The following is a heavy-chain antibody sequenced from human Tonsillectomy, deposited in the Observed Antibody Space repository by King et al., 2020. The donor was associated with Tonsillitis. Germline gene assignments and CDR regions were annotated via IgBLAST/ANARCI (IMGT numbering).Heavy chain of an antibody. CDR2: MYYSGTN. D-gene: IGHD1-26*01. CDR3: AGYVSGSFDY. CDR1: GGSISRNDHY. V-gene: IGHV4-39*01. Sequence: QLQESGPGVVKPLETLSLTCTVSGGSISRNDHYWAWIRQPPGKGLEWIGYMYYSGTNFYNPSLKSRLTISGGTSENRFSLKLSSVTAADTAVYFCAGYVSGSFDYWGQGALVTVSS. J-gene: IGHJ4*02.